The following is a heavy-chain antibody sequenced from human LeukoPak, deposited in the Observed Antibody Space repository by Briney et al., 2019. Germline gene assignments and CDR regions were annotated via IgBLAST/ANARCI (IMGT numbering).Heavy chain of an antibody. V-gene: IGHV5-51*01. D-gene: IGHD6-6*01. CDR2: IYPGDSST. CDR1: GNTFSHSL. J-gene: IGHJ4*02. CDR3: ARPKYSSSLAFDY. Sequence: GESLKISCKDSGNTFSHSLIVWVRPMPGKGLEWMGIIYPGDSSTKYSPSFQGQVTISADKPISTAYLQWSSLKASDTAIYYCARPKYSSSLAFDYWGQGTPVTVSS.